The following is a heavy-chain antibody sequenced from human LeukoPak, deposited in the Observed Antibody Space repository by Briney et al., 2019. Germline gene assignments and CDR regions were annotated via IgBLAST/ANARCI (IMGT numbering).Heavy chain of an antibody. CDR2: IYYTGGT. D-gene: IGHD5-18*01. V-gene: IGHV4-39*07. CDR3: ARIGYSYGPQYYFDY. CDR1: GGSITSNTFY. J-gene: IGHJ4*02. Sequence: SETLSLTCTVSGGSITSNTFYWAWIRQPPGKPLDWFGTIYYTGGTYSNPSLKSRVTISVDTSKNQFFLTLRSVAAADTAFYYCARIGYSYGPQYYFDYWGQGTLVTVSS.